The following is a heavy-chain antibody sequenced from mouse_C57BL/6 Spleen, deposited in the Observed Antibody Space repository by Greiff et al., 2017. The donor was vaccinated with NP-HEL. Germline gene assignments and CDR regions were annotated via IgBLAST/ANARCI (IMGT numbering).Heavy chain of an antibody. J-gene: IGHJ3*01. Sequence: EVQLVESGAELVRPGASVKLSCTASGFNIKDDYMHWVKQRPEQGLEWIGWIDPENGDTEYASKFQGKATITADTSSNTAYLQLSSLTSEDTAVYYCTSLYGSSLPYWGQGTLVTVSA. CDR2: IDPENGDT. D-gene: IGHD1-1*01. CDR1: GFNIKDDY. V-gene: IGHV14-4*01. CDR3: TSLYGSSLPY.